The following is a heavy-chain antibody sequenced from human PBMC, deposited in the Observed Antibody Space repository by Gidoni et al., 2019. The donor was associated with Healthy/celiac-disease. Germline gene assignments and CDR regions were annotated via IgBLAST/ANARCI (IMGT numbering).Heavy chain of an antibody. CDR2: ISGSGGST. J-gene: IGHJ1*01. V-gene: IGHV3-23*01. Sequence: EVQLLESGGGLVQPGGSLRLSCAASGFTFSSYAMSWVRQAPGKGLGWVSAISGSGGSTYYADSVKGRFTISRDNSKNTLYLQMNSLRAEDTAVYYCAKDGDGPEYFQHWGQGTLVTVSS. CDR1: GFTFSSYA. D-gene: IGHD2-21*02. CDR3: AKDGDGPEYFQH.